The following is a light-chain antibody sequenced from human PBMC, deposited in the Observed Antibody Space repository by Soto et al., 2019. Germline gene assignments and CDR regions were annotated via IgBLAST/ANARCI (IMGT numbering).Light chain of an antibody. CDR2: EDN. CDR3: QSYDSSNHNWV. Sequence: NFMLTQPHSVSESPGKTVTISCTRSSGSIASNYVQWYQQRPGSAPTTVIYEDNQRPSGVPDRFSGSIDSSSNSASLTISGLKTEDEADYYCQSYDSSNHNWVFGGGTKVTVI. J-gene: IGLJ3*02. CDR1: SGSIASNY. V-gene: IGLV6-57*03.